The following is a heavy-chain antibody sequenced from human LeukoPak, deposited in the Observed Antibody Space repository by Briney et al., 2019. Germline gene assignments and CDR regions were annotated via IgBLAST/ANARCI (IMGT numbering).Heavy chain of an antibody. CDR2: IKSKTDGGTT. CDR3: ARDLGSYSSGWYMGFDY. V-gene: IGHV3-15*01. CDR1: GFTFSDYY. Sequence: GGSLRLSCAASGFTFSDYYMSWIRQAPGKGLEWVGRIKSKTDGGTTDYAAPVKGRFTISRDDSKNTLYLQMNSLRAEDTAIYYCARDLGSYSSGWYMGFDYWGQGTLVTVSS. J-gene: IGHJ4*02. D-gene: IGHD6-19*01.